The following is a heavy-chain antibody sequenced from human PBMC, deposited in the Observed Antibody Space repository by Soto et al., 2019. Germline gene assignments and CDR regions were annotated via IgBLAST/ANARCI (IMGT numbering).Heavy chain of an antibody. CDR1: AYTFTRYY. D-gene: IGHD4-17*01. V-gene: IGHV1-46*01. CDR2: VNPSGDNT. CDR3: ARELGGTTVNTLFDH. J-gene: IGHJ4*02. Sequence: ASVKXSCKASAYTFTRYYIHWVRQAPGQGLEWMGIVNPSGDNTNYAQKFRGRVTMTRDTSTNTVHMELSSLRSEDTAVYFCARELGGTTVNTLFDHWGQGTVVTVSS.